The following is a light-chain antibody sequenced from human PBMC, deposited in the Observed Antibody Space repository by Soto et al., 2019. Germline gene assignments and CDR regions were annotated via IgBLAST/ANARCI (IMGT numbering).Light chain of an antibody. CDR3: SSYAGRNKFV. CDR2: EVS. Sequence: QSVLTPPPSASGSPGQSVPITCTGTSSDVGNYKYGSWYQQHPGKAPKLMIYEVSKRPSGVPDRFLGSKSGNTASLTVSGLQSDDEADYYCSSYAGRNKFVFGTGTKLTVL. J-gene: IGLJ1*01. CDR1: SSDVGNYKY. V-gene: IGLV2-8*01.